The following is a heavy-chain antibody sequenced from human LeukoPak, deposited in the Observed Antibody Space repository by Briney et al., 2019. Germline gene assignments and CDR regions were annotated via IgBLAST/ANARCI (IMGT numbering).Heavy chain of an antibody. J-gene: IGHJ4*02. CDR1: GLTFRTSA. Sequence: SVKVSCKADGLTFRTSAMQWVRQTRGQGIEWIGWTVLGSGDTNYAESLKERVNITRDMSTSTAYMELSSLRSEDTAMYYCAAGFSNHGYIYWGQGTLVTVSS. D-gene: IGHD6-13*01. V-gene: IGHV1-58*02. CDR3: AAGFSNHGYIY. CDR2: TVLGSGDT.